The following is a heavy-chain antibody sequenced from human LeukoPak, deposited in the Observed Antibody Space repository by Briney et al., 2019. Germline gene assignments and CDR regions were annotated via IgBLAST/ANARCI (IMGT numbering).Heavy chain of an antibody. CDR2: IYYSGST. Sequence: SETLSLTCTVSGGSISSSSYYWSWIRQPPGKGLEWIGYIYYSGSTNYNPSLKSRVTISVDTSKNQFSLKLSSVTAADTAVYYCARGRRNVDTAMVTLRYWGQGTLVTVSS. D-gene: IGHD5-18*01. V-gene: IGHV4-61*05. CDR3: ARGRRNVDTAMVTLRY. CDR1: GGSISSSSYY. J-gene: IGHJ4*02.